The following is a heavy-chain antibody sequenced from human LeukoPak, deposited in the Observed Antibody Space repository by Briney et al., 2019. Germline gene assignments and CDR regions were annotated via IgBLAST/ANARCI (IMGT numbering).Heavy chain of an antibody. CDR3: ARDYSYSGYDPYFDY. D-gene: IGHD5-12*01. J-gene: IGHJ4*02. CDR2: INPNSGGT. V-gene: IGHV1-2*02. CDR1: GYTFTGYY. Sequence: GASVKVSCKASGYTFTGYYMHWVRQAPGQGFERMGWINPNSGGTNYAQKFQGRVTMTRDTSISTAHMELSRLRSDDTAVYYCARDYSYSGYDPYFDYWGQGTLVTVSS.